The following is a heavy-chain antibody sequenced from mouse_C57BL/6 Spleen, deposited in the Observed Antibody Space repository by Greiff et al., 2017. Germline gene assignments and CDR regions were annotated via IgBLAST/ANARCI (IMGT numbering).Heavy chain of an antibody. J-gene: IGHJ4*01. V-gene: IGHV1-50*01. CDR3: ASTVVAHYYAMDY. D-gene: IGHD1-1*01. CDR1: GYTFTSYW. CDR2: IDPSDSYT. Sequence: QVQLQQPGAELVKPGASVKLSCKASGYTFTSYWMQWVKQRPGQGLEWIGEIDPSDSYTNYNQKFKGKATLTVDTSSSTAYMQLSSLTSEDSAVYYCASTVVAHYYAMDYWGQGTSVTVSS.